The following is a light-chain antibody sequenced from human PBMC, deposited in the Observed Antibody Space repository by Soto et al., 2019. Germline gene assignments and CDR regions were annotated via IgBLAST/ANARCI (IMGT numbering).Light chain of an antibody. V-gene: IGKV1-39*01. CDR1: QSISIY. CDR3: QQYYTPPT. J-gene: IGKJ2*01. Sequence: DIQMTQSPSSLSASVGDRVTITCRASQSISIYLNWYQQKPGKAPNLLVYTTSSLQSGVPSRFSGSGSGTDFTLPISSLQPEDFATYSCQQYYTPPTFGQGTKLEIK. CDR2: TTS.